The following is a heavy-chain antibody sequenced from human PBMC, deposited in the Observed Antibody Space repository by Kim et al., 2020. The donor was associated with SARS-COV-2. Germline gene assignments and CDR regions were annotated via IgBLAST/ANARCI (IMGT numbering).Heavy chain of an antibody. D-gene: IGHD4-17*01. CDR1: GGSISNYY. J-gene: IGHJ4*02. V-gene: IGHV4-59*01. Sequence: SETLSLTCTVSGGSISNYYWSWIRQPPGKGLEWIGYIYYSGNTNYNPSLKSRVTISVDTSKNQFSLKLSSVTAADTAVYYCARDSDGDQFDYWGQGTLVT. CDR3: ARDSDGDQFDY. CDR2: IYYSGNT.